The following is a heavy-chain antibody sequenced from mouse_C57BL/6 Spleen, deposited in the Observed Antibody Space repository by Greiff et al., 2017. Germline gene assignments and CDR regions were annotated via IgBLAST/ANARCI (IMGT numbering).Heavy chain of an antibody. CDR1: GYTFTDYN. Sequence: EVKLMESGPELVKPGASVKMSCKASGYTFTDYNMHWVKQSHGKSLEWIGYINPNNGGTSYNQKFKGKATLTVNKSSSTAYMELRSLTSEDSAVYYCARDGSSYRWYFDVWGTGTTVTVSS. J-gene: IGHJ1*03. V-gene: IGHV1-22*01. CDR3: ARDGSSYRWYFDV. D-gene: IGHD1-1*01. CDR2: INPNNGGT.